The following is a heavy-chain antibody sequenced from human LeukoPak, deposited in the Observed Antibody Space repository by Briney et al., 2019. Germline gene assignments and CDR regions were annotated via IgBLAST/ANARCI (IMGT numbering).Heavy chain of an antibody. CDR1: GFTFSSNA. Sequence: SGGSLTLSCSASGFTFSSNAMSRLPHAPGKGRVWVSAISGSGGSTDYADSVMGRFTISRDNAKDSLYLQMNSMRAEDTAVYYCAKDPYYDFWSGYYLRHYYYGMDVWGQGTTVTVSS. D-gene: IGHD3-3*01. CDR3: AKDPYYDFWSGYYLRHYYYGMDV. J-gene: IGHJ6*02. CDR2: ISGSGGST. V-gene: IGHV3-23*01.